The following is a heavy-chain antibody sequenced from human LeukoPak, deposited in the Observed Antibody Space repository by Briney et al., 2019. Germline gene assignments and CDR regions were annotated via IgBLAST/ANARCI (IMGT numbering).Heavy chain of an antibody. D-gene: IGHD2-15*01. CDR1: GGSFSGYY. J-gene: IGHJ4*02. V-gene: IGHV4-34*01. Sequence: SETLSLTCAVYGGSFSGYYWSWIRQPPGKGLDWIGEINHSGSTNYNPSLKSRVTISVDTSKNQFSLKLSSVTAADTAVYYCARDRRRGYCSGGSCYWGFDYWGQGTLVTVSS. CDR3: ARDRRRGYCSGGSCYWGFDY. CDR2: INHSGST.